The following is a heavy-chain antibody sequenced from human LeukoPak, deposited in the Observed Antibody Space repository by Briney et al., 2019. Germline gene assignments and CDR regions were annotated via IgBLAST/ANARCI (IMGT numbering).Heavy chain of an antibody. CDR2: MNPNSGNT. D-gene: IGHD6-19*01. CDR3: ARGGYSSGWYYDYYYGMDV. V-gene: IGHV1-8*02. J-gene: IGHJ6*02. Sequence: ASVKVSCKASGYTFTSYGISWVRQAPGQGLEWMGWMNPNSGNTGYAQKFQGRVTMTRNTSISTAYMELSSLRSEDTAVYYCARGGYSSGWYYDYYYGMDVWGQGTTVTVSS. CDR1: GYTFTSYG.